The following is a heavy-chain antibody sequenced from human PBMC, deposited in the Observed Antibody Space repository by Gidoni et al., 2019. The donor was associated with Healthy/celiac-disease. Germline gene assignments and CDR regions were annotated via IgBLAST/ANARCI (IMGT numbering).Heavy chain of an antibody. Sequence: QVQLQQWGAGLLKPSETLSLTCAVYGGSFSGYYWSWIRQPPGKGLEWIGEINHSGSTNYNPSLTSRVPISVDTSKNQFSLKLSSVTAADTAVYYCASAHDPWGQGTLVTVSS. CDR3: ASAHDP. V-gene: IGHV4-34*01. CDR2: INHSGST. J-gene: IGHJ5*02. CDR1: GGSFSGYY.